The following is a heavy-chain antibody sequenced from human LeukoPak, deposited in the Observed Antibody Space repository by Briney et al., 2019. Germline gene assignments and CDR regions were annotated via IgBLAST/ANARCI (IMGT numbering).Heavy chain of an antibody. Sequence: ASVKVSCKASAYTFSTYLLHWVRQAPGLGLEWMGMTDPSGGSTVYAQKFQGRVTMTRDTSTSTVYMELSSLRSEDTAVYYCARDLGLRGVTNWFDPWGQGTLVTVSS. CDR2: TDPSGGST. V-gene: IGHV1-46*01. J-gene: IGHJ5*02. CDR1: AYTFSTYL. D-gene: IGHD3-10*01. CDR3: ARDLGLRGVTNWFDP.